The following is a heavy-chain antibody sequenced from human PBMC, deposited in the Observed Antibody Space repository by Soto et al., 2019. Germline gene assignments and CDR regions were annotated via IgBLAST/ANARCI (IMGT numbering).Heavy chain of an antibody. Sequence: PSETLSLTCTVSGGSISSYYWNWIRQPPGKGLEWVGYIYNSGNTNYNPSLRSRVTISVDTSKNQFSLKLTSVTAADTALYYCARLGNHDVFDMWGQGTMVTVSS. V-gene: IGHV4-59*01. J-gene: IGHJ3*02. CDR3: ARLGNHDVFDM. CDR2: IYNSGNT. CDR1: GGSISSYY.